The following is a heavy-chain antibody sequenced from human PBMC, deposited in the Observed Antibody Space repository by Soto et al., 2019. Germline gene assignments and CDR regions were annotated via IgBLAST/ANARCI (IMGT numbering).Heavy chain of an antibody. CDR3: SSCSTYYGFLT. Sequence: QVQLQESGPGLVKPSQTLSLTCTVSGDSMGSGDYYWTWIRQPPGTGLEWIGYVYYIGTTFYNPSLERRVNISIDTSKNPFSLRLTSVTAAATAVYYCSSCSTYYGFLTWGQGTLVPVSS. V-gene: IGHV4-30-4*01. CDR1: GDSMGSGDYY. CDR2: VYYIGTT. D-gene: IGHD3-10*01. J-gene: IGHJ5*02.